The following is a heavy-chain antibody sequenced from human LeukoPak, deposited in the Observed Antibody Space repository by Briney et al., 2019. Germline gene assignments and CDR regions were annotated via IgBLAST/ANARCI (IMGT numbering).Heavy chain of an antibody. CDR2: IFYSCST. Sequence: SETLSLTCTVSGCSISRNNYYWGWVRQPPGKGLEWIGNIFYSCSTYYSPSLSSLITISLDTSKNQFPLKLNPVTAADTAVHYCGKCNGYGLVDIWGQGKMVTVSS. D-gene: IGHD3-10*01. V-gene: IGHV4-39*06. CDR3: GKCNGYGLVDI. CDR1: GCSISRNNYY. J-gene: IGHJ3*02.